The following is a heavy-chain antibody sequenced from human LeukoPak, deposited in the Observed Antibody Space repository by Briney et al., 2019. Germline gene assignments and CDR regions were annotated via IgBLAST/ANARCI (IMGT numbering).Heavy chain of an antibody. Sequence: SETLSLTCTVSDDSITIYYWGWIRQPPGKGLEWIGSIYYSGSTYYNPSLKSRVTMSLDTSKNQFSLKLSSATAADTAVYYCARDTVGASFPGAFNIWGQGTMVTVSS. CDR1: DDSITIYY. CDR3: ARDTVGASFPGAFNI. D-gene: IGHD1-26*01. J-gene: IGHJ3*02. CDR2: IYYSGST. V-gene: IGHV4-39*07.